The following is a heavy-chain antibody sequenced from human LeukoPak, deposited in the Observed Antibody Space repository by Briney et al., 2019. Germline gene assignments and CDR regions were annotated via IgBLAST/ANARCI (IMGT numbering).Heavy chain of an antibody. V-gene: IGHV3-23*01. J-gene: IGHJ4*02. Sequence: TGGSLRLSCAASGFTFSSYAMSWVRQAPGKGLEWVSAISGSGGSTYYADSVKGRFTISRDNSKNTLYLQMNSLRAEDTAVYYCAKCSGGSCYQSDDFWGQGTLVTVSS. CDR3: AKCSGGSCYQSDDF. D-gene: IGHD2-15*01. CDR1: GFTFSSYA. CDR2: ISGSGGST.